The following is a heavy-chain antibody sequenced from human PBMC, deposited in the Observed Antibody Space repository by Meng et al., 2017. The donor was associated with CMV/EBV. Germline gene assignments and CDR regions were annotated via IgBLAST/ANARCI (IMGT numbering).Heavy chain of an antibody. CDR1: SFSGYY. CDR2: INHSGST. Sequence: SFSGYYGGWIRQPPGKGLEWIGEINHSGSTNYNPSLKSRVTISVDTSKNQFSLKLSSVTAADTAVYYCARGEIVVVPAAIRFNWYFDLWGRGTLVTVSS. V-gene: IGHV4-34*01. J-gene: IGHJ2*01. D-gene: IGHD2-2*02. CDR3: ARGEIVVVPAAIRFNWYFDL.